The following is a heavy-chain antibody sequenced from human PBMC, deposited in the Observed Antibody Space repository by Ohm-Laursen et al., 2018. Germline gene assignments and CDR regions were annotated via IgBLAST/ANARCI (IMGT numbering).Heavy chain of an antibody. CDR1: GFTFSSYW. D-gene: IGHD4-23*01. Sequence: SLRLSCAASGFTFSSYWMYWVRQAPGKGLVWVSHINSDGSTTNYADSVKGRFTISRDNAKNTVYLQMNSLRAEDTAVYYCARGDYGGNTPYYWYFDLCGRGTLVTVSS. CDR2: INSDGSTT. J-gene: IGHJ2*01. V-gene: IGHV3-74*01. CDR3: ARGDYGGNTPYYWYFDL.